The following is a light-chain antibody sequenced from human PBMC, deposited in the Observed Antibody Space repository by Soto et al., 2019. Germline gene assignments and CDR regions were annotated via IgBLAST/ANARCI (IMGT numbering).Light chain of an antibody. CDR2: EVT. CDR3: SSYAGSNILV. V-gene: IGLV2-8*01. CDR1: SSDVGGYNY. Sequence: QSALTRPPSASGSPGQSVTISCTGTSSDVGGYNYVSWYQQHPGKVPKLMTYEVTKRPSGVPDRFSGSKSGNTASLTVSGLQAEDEADYYCSSYAGSNILVFGGGTKLTVL. J-gene: IGLJ3*02.